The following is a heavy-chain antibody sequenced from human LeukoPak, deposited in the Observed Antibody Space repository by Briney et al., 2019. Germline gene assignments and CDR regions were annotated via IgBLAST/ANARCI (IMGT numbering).Heavy chain of an antibody. Sequence: ASVTVSCKASGYTFTSYGISWVRQAPGQGLEWMGWISAYNGNTNYAQKLQGRVTMTTDTSTSTAYMELRSLRSDDTAVYYCASKAAAGHFDYWGQGTLVTVSS. V-gene: IGHV1-18*01. D-gene: IGHD6-13*01. J-gene: IGHJ4*02. CDR3: ASKAAAGHFDY. CDR1: GYTFTSYG. CDR2: ISAYNGNT.